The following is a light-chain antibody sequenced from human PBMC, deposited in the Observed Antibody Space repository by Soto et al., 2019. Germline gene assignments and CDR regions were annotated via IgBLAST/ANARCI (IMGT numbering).Light chain of an antibody. J-gene: IGKJ1*01. CDR3: QQYHSPPLT. CDR2: GAL. Sequence: TQSPSTLSASVGDRVTITCRASQNIRSNYVAWFQQTPGQAPRLLIYGALNRASGIPDRFSGSGSGTEFTLTISSLEPEDFVVYYCQQYHSPPLTFGQGTKVDIK. CDR1: QNIRSNY. V-gene: IGKV3-20*01.